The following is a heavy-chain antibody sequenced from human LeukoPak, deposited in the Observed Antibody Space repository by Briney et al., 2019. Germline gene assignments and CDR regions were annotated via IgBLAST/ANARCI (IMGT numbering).Heavy chain of an antibody. CDR3: ARDLWVGESSW. CDR1: GFTFSSYS. V-gene: IGHV3-21*04. D-gene: IGHD3-10*01. CDR2: ISSSSSYI. J-gene: IGHJ4*02. Sequence: GGSLRLSCAASGFTFSSYSMNWVRQAPGKGLEWVSSISSSSSYIYYADSVKGRFTISRDNAKNSLYLQMNSLRAEDTAVYYCARDLWVGESSWWGQGTLVTVSS.